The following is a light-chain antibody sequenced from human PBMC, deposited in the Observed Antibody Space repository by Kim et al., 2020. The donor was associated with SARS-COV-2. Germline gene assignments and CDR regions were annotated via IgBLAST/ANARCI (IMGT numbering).Light chain of an antibody. CDR1: QSVSSSY. CDR3: QHNGTSRT. J-gene: IGKJ1*01. V-gene: IGKV3-20*01. Sequence: EIVLTQSPGILSLSPGQRATISCRASQSVSSSYLAWYQQKPGQAPRLLIYGASSRATGIPDRFSGSGSGADFTLTISRLEPEDSAEYYCQHNGTSRTFGQGTKVDIK. CDR2: GAS.